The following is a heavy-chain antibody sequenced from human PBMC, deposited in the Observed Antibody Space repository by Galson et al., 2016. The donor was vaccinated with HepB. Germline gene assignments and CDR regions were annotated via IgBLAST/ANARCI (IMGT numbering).Heavy chain of an antibody. D-gene: IGHD3-22*01. CDR1: GGSVSSGGYY. CDR2: MYSSGST. CDR3: ARALGYYDSSGPPDY. Sequence: TLSLTCTVSGGSVSSGGYYWSWIRQHPGRSLAWIGYMYSSGSTYYNPSFKSRVNISMDTSKNQFSLKLNSVTAADTAIYYCARALGYYDSSGPPDYWGQGTLVTVSS. J-gene: IGHJ4*02. V-gene: IGHV4-31*03.